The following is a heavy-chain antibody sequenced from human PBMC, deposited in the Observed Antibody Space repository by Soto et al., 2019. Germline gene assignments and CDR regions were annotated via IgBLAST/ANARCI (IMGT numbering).Heavy chain of an antibody. CDR2: FDPEDGET. CDR3: ATTYYYDSSGYRPWFDP. CDR1: GYTLTELS. V-gene: IGHV1-24*01. Sequence: GGSVKVSCKVSGYTLTELSMHLVRQAPGKGLEWRVGFDPEDGETIYAQKFQGRVTMTEDTSTDTAYMELSSLRSEDTAVYYCATTYYYDSSGYRPWFDPWGQGTLVTVSS. J-gene: IGHJ5*02. D-gene: IGHD3-22*01.